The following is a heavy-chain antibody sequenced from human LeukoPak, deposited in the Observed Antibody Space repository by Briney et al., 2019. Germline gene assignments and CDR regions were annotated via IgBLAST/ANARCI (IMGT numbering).Heavy chain of an antibody. J-gene: IGHJ5*02. CDR1: GYTFTSYG. CDR2: ISAYNGDT. Sequence: GASVKVSCTASGYTFTSYGISWVRQAPGQGLEWMGWISAYNGDTNYAQKLQGRVTMTTDTSTSTAYMELRSLRSEDTAVYYCARDLTVDTAMKRYGWFDPWGQGTLVTVSS. CDR3: ARDLTVDTAMKRYGWFDP. V-gene: IGHV1-18*01. D-gene: IGHD5-18*01.